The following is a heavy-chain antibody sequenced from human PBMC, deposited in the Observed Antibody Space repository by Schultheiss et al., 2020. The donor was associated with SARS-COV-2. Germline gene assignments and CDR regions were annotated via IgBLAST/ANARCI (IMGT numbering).Heavy chain of an antibody. CDR2: IHPGNSDI. Sequence: GESLKISCKGSGYSFNTYWIGWVRQMPGKGLEWMGIIHPGNSDIRYGPSFQGQVTISADKSISTAYLQWSSLKASDTAMYYCARHPSMGYFDYWGQGTLVTVSS. CDR3: ARHPSMGYFDY. D-gene: IGHD2/OR15-2a*01. J-gene: IGHJ4*02. V-gene: IGHV5-51*01. CDR1: GYSFNTYW.